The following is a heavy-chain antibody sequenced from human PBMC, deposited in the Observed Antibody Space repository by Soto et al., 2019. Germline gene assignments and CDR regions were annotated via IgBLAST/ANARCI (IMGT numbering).Heavy chain of an antibody. CDR3: AYGLNCGGVPYGMDV. D-gene: IGHD2-21*01. J-gene: IGHJ6*02. CDR2: INAGNGNT. V-gene: IGHV1-3*01. CDR1: GYTFTSYA. Sequence: ASVKVSCKASGYTFTSYAMHWVRQARGQRLEWMGWINAGNGNTKYSQKFQGRVTITRDTSASTDYMELSSLRSEDTAVYYCAYGLNCGGVPYGMDVWGQGPAVTVPS.